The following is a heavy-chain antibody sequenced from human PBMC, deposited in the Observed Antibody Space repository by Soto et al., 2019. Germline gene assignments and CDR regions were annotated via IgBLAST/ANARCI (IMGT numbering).Heavy chain of an antibody. V-gene: IGHV3-7*02. J-gene: IGHJ6*02. CDR2: IKQDGSEK. D-gene: IGHD3-3*01. CDR3: ARAGITIFGVVITADYYYGMDV. CDR1: GFTFSSYW. Sequence: GGSLRLSCAASGFTFSSYWMSWVRQAPGKGLEWVANIKQDGSEKYYVDSVKGRFTISRDNAKNSLYLQMNSLRAEDTAVYYCARAGITIFGVVITADYYYGMDVWGQGTTLTVSS.